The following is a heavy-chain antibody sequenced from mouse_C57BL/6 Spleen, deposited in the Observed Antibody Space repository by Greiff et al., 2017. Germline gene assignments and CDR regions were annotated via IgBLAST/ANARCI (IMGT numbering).Heavy chain of an antibody. CDR2: IYPRSGNT. J-gene: IGHJ2*01. Sequence: QVQLQQSGAELARPGASVKLSCKASGYTFTSYGISWVKQRTGQGLEWIGEIYPRSGNTYYNTKFKGKATLTADKYSSTAYMELRSLTSEDTAVYFSANHPGCDYWGQGTTLTVSS. D-gene: IGHD3-1*01. V-gene: IGHV1-81*01. CDR1: GYTFTSYG. CDR3: ANHPGCDY.